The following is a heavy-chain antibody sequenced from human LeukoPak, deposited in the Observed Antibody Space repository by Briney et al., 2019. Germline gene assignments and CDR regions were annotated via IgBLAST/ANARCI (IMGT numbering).Heavy chain of an antibody. Sequence: SETLSLTCTVSGGSISSGSYYWSWIRQPAGKGLEWIGRIYTSGSTNYNPSPKSRVTISVDTSKNQFSLKLSSVTAADTAVYYCARERGHYYYGSGSYRDWFDPWGQGTLVTVSS. CDR1: GGSISSGSYY. D-gene: IGHD3-10*01. J-gene: IGHJ5*02. CDR3: ARERGHYYYGSGSYRDWFDP. V-gene: IGHV4-61*02. CDR2: IYTSGST.